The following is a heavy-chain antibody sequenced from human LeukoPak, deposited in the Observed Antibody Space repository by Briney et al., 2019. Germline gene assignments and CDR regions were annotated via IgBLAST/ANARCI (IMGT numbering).Heavy chain of an antibody. Sequence: SQTLSLTCTVSGGSISSGGYYWSWIRQHPGKGLEWIGYIYYSGSTYYNPSLKSRVTISVDTSKNQFSLKLSSVTAADTAVYYCAQTIRDWFDPWGQGTLVTVSS. CDR3: AQTIRDWFDP. CDR2: IYYSGST. V-gene: IGHV4-31*03. J-gene: IGHJ5*02. D-gene: IGHD2-21*01. CDR1: GGSISSGGYY.